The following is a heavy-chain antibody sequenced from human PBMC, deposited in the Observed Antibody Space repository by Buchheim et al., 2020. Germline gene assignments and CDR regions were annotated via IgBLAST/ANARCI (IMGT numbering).Heavy chain of an antibody. V-gene: IGHV3-74*01. J-gene: IGHJ4*02. CDR1: GFTLSNYW. D-gene: IGHD6-19*01. CDR2: INSDGSST. Sequence: EVQLVESGGGLVQPGGSLRLSCAAAGFTLSNYWMHWVRQTPGKGLVWVSRINSDGSSTSYADSVRGRFTISRDNAKNTLYLHMNSLKAEDTAVYYCARAKGLDLDYWGQGTL. CDR3: ARAKGLDLDY.